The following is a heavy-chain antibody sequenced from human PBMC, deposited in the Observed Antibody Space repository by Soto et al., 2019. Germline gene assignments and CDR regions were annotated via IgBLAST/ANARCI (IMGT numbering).Heavy chain of an antibody. CDR2: IYYSGST. CDR1: GGSIISSSYY. CDR3: VTFGGVIVNTYMDV. D-gene: IGHD3-16*02. V-gene: IGHV4-39*01. Sequence: SETLSLTCTVSGGSIISSSYYWGWIRQPPGKGLEWIGSIYYSGSTYYNPSLKSRVTISVDTSKNQFSPKLSSVTAADTAVYYCVTFGGVIVNTYMDVWGKGTTVTVSS. J-gene: IGHJ6*03.